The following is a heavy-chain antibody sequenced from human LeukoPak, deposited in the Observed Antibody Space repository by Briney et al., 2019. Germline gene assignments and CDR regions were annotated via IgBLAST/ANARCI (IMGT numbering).Heavy chain of an antibody. CDR1: GFTFTNYG. Sequence: GGSLRLSGVASGFTFTNYGMMWVRQAPGKGLVWVSYINSDGRSTTYADSVKGRFTISRDNAKNTLYLQMSSLRAEDTAMYYCARNSNGMSNWGQGTLVIVSS. D-gene: IGHD2-8*01. J-gene: IGHJ4*02. CDR2: INSDGRST. V-gene: IGHV3-74*01. CDR3: ARNSNGMSN.